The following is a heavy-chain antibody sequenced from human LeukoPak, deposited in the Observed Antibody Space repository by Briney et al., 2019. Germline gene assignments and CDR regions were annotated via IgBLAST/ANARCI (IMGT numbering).Heavy chain of an antibody. CDR2: INPSGGST. Sequence: ASVKVSCKASGYTFTSYYMHWVRQAPGQGLEWMGIINPSGGSTKYAQKFQGRFTMTRDTSTSTVYMEVSSLTSEDTAVYCCAREGTYDSSGYYIDYWGQGTLVTVSS. CDR1: GYTFTSYY. V-gene: IGHV1-46*01. J-gene: IGHJ4*02. CDR3: AREGTYDSSGYYIDY. D-gene: IGHD3-22*01.